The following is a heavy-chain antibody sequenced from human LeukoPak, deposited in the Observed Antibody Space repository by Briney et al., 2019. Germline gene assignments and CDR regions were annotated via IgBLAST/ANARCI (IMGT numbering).Heavy chain of an antibody. V-gene: IGHV6-1*01. CDR3: ARDPGYYYAMDV. Sequence: SQTLSLTCAVSGDRVSSNTAAWNWVRQCPSRGLEWLGRTYYRSKWYYDYAPSVSSRIAINPHTSKNLFSVQLNSVTPEDTAVYYCARDPGYYYAMDVWGQGTTVTVSS. J-gene: IGHJ6*02. CDR2: TYYRSKWYY. D-gene: IGHD2-15*01. CDR1: GDRVSSNTAA.